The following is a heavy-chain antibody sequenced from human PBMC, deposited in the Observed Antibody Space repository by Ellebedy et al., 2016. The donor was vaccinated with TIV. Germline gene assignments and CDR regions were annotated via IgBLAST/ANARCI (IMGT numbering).Heavy chain of an antibody. Sequence: AASVKVSCKASGYTFTSYGISWVRQAPGQGLEWMGWISAYNGNTNYAQKLQGRVTMTTDTSTSTAYMELRSLRSDDTAVYYCARVHYDYVWGSYRYYYGMDVWGQGTTVTVSS. V-gene: IGHV1-18*04. CDR3: ARVHYDYVWGSYRYYYGMDV. CDR1: GYTFTSYG. J-gene: IGHJ6*02. D-gene: IGHD3-16*02. CDR2: ISAYNGNT.